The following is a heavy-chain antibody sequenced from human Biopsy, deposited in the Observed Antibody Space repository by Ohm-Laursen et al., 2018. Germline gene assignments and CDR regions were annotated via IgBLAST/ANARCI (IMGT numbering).Heavy chain of an antibody. J-gene: IGHJ3*01. V-gene: IGHV3-9*01. D-gene: IGHD6-19*01. CDR1: GFPFDDYA. CDR2: IHWNSGVI. Sequence: SLRLSCTASGFPFDDYAMHCVRQVPGKGLEWVAGIHWNSGVIDYVDSVKGRFTISRDNAKNSLYLQLNSLRTEDTAFYYCARAYGNGFYRDAFDLWGQGTVVSVS. CDR3: ARAYGNGFYRDAFDL.